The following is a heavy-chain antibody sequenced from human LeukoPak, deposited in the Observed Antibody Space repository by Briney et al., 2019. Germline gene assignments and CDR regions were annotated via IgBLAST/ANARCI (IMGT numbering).Heavy chain of an antibody. CDR3: AGVNYWNYPF. D-gene: IGHD1-7*01. Sequence: GGSLRLSCAASGFTFSTYAMSWVRQAPGKGLEWVSAISSSGGSTYYADSVKGRFTISRDNSKNTLYLQMNSLRVEDTAVYYCAGVNYWNYPFWGQGTLVTVSS. CDR1: GFTFSTYA. V-gene: IGHV3-23*01. CDR2: ISSSGGST. J-gene: IGHJ4*02.